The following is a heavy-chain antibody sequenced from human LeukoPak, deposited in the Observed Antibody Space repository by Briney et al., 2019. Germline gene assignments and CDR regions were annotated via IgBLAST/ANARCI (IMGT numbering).Heavy chain of an antibody. CDR3: ARGKRGDLRDSSWYFDY. V-gene: IGHV3-11*05. CDR2: ISSGSTYT. Sequence: PGGSLRLSCAASGFTFSDYYMSWIRQAPGKGLEWISYISSGSTYTNNPDSVKGRFTISRDNAKNSLYLQMNSLRVEDTAIYYCARGKRGDLRDSSWYFDYWGQGTLVTVSS. CDR1: GFTFSDYY. J-gene: IGHJ4*02. D-gene: IGHD6-13*01.